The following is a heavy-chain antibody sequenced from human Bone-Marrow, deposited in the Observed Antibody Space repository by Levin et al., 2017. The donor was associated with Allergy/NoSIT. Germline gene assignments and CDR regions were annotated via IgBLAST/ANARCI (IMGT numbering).Heavy chain of an antibody. CDR3: AKVYYDYVWGTYRDALDAFHM. Sequence: LSLTCAVSGFSFPLFGMHWVRQAPGKGLEWVAFISYDGSNKYYADSVKGRFTISRDNSKNTLFLQMNSLRAEDTAIYYCAKVYYDYVWGTYRDALDAFHMWGQGTMVTVSS. CDR2: ISYDGSNK. D-gene: IGHD3-16*02. CDR1: GFSFPLFG. V-gene: IGHV3-30*18. J-gene: IGHJ3*02.